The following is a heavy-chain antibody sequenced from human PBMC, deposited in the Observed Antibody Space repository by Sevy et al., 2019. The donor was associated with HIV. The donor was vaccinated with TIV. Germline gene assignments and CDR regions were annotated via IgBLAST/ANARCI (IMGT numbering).Heavy chain of an antibody. V-gene: IGHV3-48*02. CDR3: ARDLDGGNWGHAFDI. J-gene: IGHJ3*02. Sequence: EGSLRLSCAASGFTFSSYSMNWVRQAPGKELEWVSYIRSSSSTIYYADSVKGRFTISRDNAKNSLYLQMNSLRDEDTAVYYCARDLDGGNWGHAFDIWGQGTMVTVSS. CDR1: GFTFSSYS. D-gene: IGHD7-27*01. CDR2: IRSSSSTI.